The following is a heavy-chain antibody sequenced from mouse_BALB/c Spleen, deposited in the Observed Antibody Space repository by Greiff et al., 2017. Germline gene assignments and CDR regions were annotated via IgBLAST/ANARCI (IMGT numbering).Heavy chain of an antibody. V-gene: IGHV1S127*01. D-gene: IGHD1-1*01. J-gene: IGHJ2*01. CDR1: GYSFTSYW. Sequence: VQLQQSGPQLVRPGASVKISCKASGYSFTSYWMHWVKQRPGQGLEWIGMIDPSDSETRLNQKFKDKATLTVDKSSSTAYMQLSSPTSEDSAVYYCARRDYYGSSYPDYFDYWGQGTTLTVSS. CDR3: ARRDYYGSSYPDYFDY. CDR2: IDPSDSET.